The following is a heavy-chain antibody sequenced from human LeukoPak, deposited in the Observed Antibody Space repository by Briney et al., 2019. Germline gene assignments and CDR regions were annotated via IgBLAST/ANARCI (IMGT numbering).Heavy chain of an antibody. CDR1: GFTFSNHW. V-gene: IGHV3-74*01. CDR3: ARDGYTSGKTPLDK. CDR2: VNNGGSTT. J-gene: IGHJ4*02. D-gene: IGHD6-19*01. Sequence: GGSLRLSCAASGFTFSNHWIHWVRQAPGKGLVGVSRVNNGGSTTGYADFVKGRFTISRDNAKNTVYLQMSSLKDEDTAVYFCARDGYTSGKTPLDKWGQGTLVTVSS.